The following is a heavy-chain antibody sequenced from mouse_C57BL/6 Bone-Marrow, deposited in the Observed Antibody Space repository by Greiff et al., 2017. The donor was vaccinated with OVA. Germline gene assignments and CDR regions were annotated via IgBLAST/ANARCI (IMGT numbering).Heavy chain of an antibody. CDR2: INPNNGGT. Sequence: EVKLQQSGPELVKPGASVKMSCKASGYTFTDYNMHWVKQSHGKSLEWIGYINPNNGGTSYNQKFKGKAKLTVNKSSSTAYMELRSLTSEDSAVYYCRLDSSGYVGFAYWGQGTLVTVSA. CDR3: RLDSSGYVGFAY. D-gene: IGHD3-2*02. V-gene: IGHV1-22*01. J-gene: IGHJ3*01. CDR1: GYTFTDYN.